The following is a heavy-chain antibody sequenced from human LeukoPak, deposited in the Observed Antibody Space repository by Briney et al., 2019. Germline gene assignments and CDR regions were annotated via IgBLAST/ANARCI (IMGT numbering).Heavy chain of an antibody. CDR2: ISSSGSTI. CDR3: ARKYCSSTSCLFDN. D-gene: IGHD2-2*01. Sequence: GGSPRLSCAASGFTFGSYEMNWVRQAPGKGLEWVSYISSSGSTIYYADSVKGRFTISRDNAKNSLYLQMNSLRAEDTAVYYCARKYCSSTSCLFDNWGQGTLVTVSS. CDR1: GFTFGSYE. V-gene: IGHV3-48*03. J-gene: IGHJ4*02.